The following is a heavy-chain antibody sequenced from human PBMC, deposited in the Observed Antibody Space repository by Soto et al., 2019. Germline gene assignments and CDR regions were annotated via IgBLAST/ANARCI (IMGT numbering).Heavy chain of an antibody. J-gene: IGHJ6*02. V-gene: IGHV4-59*08. CDR2: VHHSWGS. Sequence: QVQLQESSSGLVKRSETLSLSCTVSGGSISSYCWSWFRQSPGKRMEWIGYVHHSWGSSYNPSLQSRVAISLDTSKSQFSLKVTSVTATDTAVYYCARQGFGPLHGLVDVWGQGTTVTVSS. CDR1: GGSISSYC. D-gene: IGHD3-10*01. CDR3: ARQGFGPLHGLVDV.